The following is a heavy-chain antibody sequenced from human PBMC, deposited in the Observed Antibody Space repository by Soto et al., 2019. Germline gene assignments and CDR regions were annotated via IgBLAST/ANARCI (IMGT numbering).Heavy chain of an antibody. Sequence: PGGSLRLSCAASGFTFTTYGMHWVRQAPGKGLEGVAVISSDGHTKYYADSVKGRFTIFRDNSKNALYLQMSNQRAGDTAVYYCVKSPNSKLLRYFDWFYPDYWGQGTLVTVSS. J-gene: IGHJ4*02. CDR3: VKSPNSKLLRYFDWFYPDY. V-gene: IGHV3-30*18. D-gene: IGHD3-9*01. CDR1: GFTFTTYG. CDR2: ISSDGHTK.